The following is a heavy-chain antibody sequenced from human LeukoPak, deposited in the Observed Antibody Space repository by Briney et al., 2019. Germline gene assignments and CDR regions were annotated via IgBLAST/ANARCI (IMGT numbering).Heavy chain of an antibody. V-gene: IGHV4-4*07. J-gene: IGHJ3*02. CDR2: IYTSGST. CDR1: GGSISSYY. CDR3: AREDSSGWYGTDAFDI. Sequence: SETLSLTCTVSGGSISSYYWSWIRQPAGKGLEWIGRIYTSGSTNYNPSLKSRVTMSVDTSKNQFSLKLSSVTAADTAVYYCAREDSSGWYGTDAFDIWGQGTMVTVSS. D-gene: IGHD6-19*01.